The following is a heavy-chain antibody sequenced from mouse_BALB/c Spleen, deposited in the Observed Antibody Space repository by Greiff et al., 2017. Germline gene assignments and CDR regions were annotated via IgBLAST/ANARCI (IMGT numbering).Heavy chain of an antibody. CDR2: IYPGNVNT. D-gene: IGHD2-4*01. CDR3: ARSYYDYDYYAMDY. J-gene: IGHJ4*01. V-gene: IGHV1S56*01. CDR1: GYTFTSYY. Sequence: QVQLQQSGPELVKPGASVRISCKASGYTFTSYYIHWVKQRPGQGLEWIGWIYPGNVNTKYNEKFKGKATLTADKSSSTAYMQLSSLTSEDSAVYFCARSYYDYDYYAMDYWGQGTSVTVSS.